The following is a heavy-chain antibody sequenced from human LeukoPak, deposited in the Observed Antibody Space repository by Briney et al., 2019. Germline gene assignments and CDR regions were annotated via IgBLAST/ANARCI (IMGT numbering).Heavy chain of an antibody. CDR3: ARLEMGDYGFALDY. V-gene: IGHV3-30-3*01. Sequence: GGSLRLSCAASGFTFSSYAMHWVRQAPGKGLEWVAVISYDGSNKYYADSVKGRFTISRDNSKNTLYLQMNSLRAEDTAVYYCARLEMGDYGFALDYWGQGTLVTVSS. CDR1: GFTFSSYA. D-gene: IGHD4-17*01. CDR2: ISYDGSNK. J-gene: IGHJ4*02.